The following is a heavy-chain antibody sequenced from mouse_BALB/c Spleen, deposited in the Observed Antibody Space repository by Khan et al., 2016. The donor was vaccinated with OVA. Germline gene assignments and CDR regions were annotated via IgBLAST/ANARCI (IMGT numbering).Heavy chain of an antibody. J-gene: IGHJ3*01. V-gene: IGHV1-7*01. Sequence: VQLQQSGAELAKPGASVRMSCTASGYTFTTYWIHWIKQRPGQGLEWIGYINPTTAYTEYNKNFKDKATLTADESSSTAYMQLNSLTSADSAVYYCAQRGLYGLFAYWGQGTLVTVSA. CDR1: GYTFTTYW. CDR3: AQRGLYGLFAY. D-gene: IGHD2-10*02. CDR2: INPTTAYT.